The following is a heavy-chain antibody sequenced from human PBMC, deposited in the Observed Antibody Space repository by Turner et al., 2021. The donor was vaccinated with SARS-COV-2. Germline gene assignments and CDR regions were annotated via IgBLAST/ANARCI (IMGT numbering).Heavy chain of an antibody. D-gene: IGHD3-10*01. CDR2: IGTAGDT. V-gene: IGHV3-13*04. Sequence: EVQLVESGGGLVQPGGSLRLSCAASGFTFSSYDMHWVRQATGKGLEWVSAIGTAGDTYYPGSVKGRFTISRENAKNSLFLQMNSLRAGETAVYYCARVDYYYGSGRRTYWYFDLWGRGTLVTVSS. J-gene: IGHJ2*01. CDR1: GFTFSSYD. CDR3: ARVDYYYGSGRRTYWYFDL.